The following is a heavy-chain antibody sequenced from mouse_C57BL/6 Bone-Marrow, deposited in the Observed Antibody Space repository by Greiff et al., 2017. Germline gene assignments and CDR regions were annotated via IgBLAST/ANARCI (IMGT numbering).Heavy chain of an antibody. J-gene: IGHJ1*03. CDR3: ARSGNYCGSSCFYWYFDV. Sequence: QVQLKQSGPELVKPGASVKISCKASGYAFSSSWMNWVKQRPGKGLEWIGRIYPGDGDTNYNGKFKGKATLTADKSSSTAYMQLSSLTSEDSAVYFCARSGNYCGSSCFYWYFDVWGTGTTVTVSS. D-gene: IGHD1-1*01. CDR1: GYAFSSSW. CDR2: IYPGDGDT. V-gene: IGHV1-82*01.